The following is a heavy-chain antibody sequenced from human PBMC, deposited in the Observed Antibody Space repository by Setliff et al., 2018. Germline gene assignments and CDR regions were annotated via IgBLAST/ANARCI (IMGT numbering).Heavy chain of an antibody. CDR1: CGSISSSNW. V-gene: IGHV4-4*02. J-gene: IGHJ4*02. Sequence: LSLTCAVSCGSISSSNWWSWVRQPPGKGLEWIGEIYHSGSINYNPSLKSRVTISVDKSKNQFSLKLSSVTAADTAVYYCARGSSSWYALFDYWGQGTLVTVSS. D-gene: IGHD6-13*01. CDR2: IYHSGSI. CDR3: ARGSSSWYALFDY.